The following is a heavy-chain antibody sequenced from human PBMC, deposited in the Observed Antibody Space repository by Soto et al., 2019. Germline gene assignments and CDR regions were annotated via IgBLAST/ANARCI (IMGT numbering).Heavy chain of an antibody. D-gene: IGHD3-10*01. CDR2: IYSGGST. V-gene: IGHV3-66*01. CDR3: ARDFYSYGSGTMGGYFDY. J-gene: IGHJ4*01. CDR1: GLTVSSNY. Sequence: EVQLVESGGGLVQPGGSLRLSCAASGLTVSSNYMSWVRQAPGKGLEWVSVIYSGGSTYYADAVKGRFTISRDNSKNTLFLKMNSPGAEDPAVYYCARDFYSYGSGTMGGYFDYWGHGTLVPVSS.